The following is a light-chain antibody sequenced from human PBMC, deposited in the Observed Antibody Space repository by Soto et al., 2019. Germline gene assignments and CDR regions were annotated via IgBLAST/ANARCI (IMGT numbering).Light chain of an antibody. CDR1: QGIGSW. CDR3: QQANSFPWT. Sequence: DIQMTQSPSSVSASVGDRVSITCRASQGIGSWLAWYQQRPGKAPKLLIYGALSLQSGVPSRFSGSVSGTDFTLTISSLQPEDSGTYYCQQANSFPWTFGQGTKV. J-gene: IGKJ1*01. V-gene: IGKV1-12*01. CDR2: GAL.